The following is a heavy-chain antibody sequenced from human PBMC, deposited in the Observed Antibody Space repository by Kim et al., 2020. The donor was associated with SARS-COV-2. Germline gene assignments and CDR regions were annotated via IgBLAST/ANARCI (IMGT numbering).Heavy chain of an antibody. D-gene: IGHD6-19*01. J-gene: IGHJ4*02. CDR1: GDSVSSNSVA. Sequence: SQTLSLTCAISGDSVSSNSVAWNWIRQSPSRGLEWLGRTYYRSKWSYQYAVSVKSRITISPDTSKNQFSLQLNSVTPEDTAVYYCARGGLAVSGVDFWGQGTLVTVPS. CDR2: TYYRSKWSY. V-gene: IGHV6-1*01. CDR3: ARGGLAVSGVDF.